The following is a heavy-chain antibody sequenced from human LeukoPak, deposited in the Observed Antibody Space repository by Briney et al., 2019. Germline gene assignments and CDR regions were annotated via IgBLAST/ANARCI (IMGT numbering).Heavy chain of an antibody. V-gene: IGHV3-48*02. D-gene: IGHD3-10*01. CDR2: IINSGGTI. CDR3: ARVGRGVYGMDV. J-gene: IGHJ6*02. Sequence: GGSLRLSCAASGFTFSIHGMDWVRQAPGKGLEWVSYIINSGGTIYYTDSVQGRFTISRDNARNSLFLQMNSLRDEDTAVYYCARVGRGVYGMDVWGQGTTVTVSS. CDR1: GFTFSIHG.